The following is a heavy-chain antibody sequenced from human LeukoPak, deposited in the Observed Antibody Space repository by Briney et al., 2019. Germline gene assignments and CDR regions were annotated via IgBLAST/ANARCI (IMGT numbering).Heavy chain of an antibody. Sequence: GGSLRLSCAASGFSVSNNYMSWVRQAPGKGLEWVSVIYSGGSAGSTYYADSVKGRFTISRDNSKNTLYLQMNSLRAEDTAVYYCARTKGRGYSYGGYMDVWGKGTTVTVSS. CDR1: GFSVSNNY. V-gene: IGHV3-53*05. J-gene: IGHJ6*03. D-gene: IGHD5-18*01. CDR3: ARTKGRGYSYGGYMDV. CDR2: IYSGGSAGST.